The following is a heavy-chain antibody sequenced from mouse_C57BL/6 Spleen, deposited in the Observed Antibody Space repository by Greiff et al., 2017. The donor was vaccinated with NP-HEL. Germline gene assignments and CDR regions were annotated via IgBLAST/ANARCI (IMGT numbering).Heavy chain of an antibody. CDR3: ARGHYGSSPAWFAY. CDR1: GFTFSDYG. CDR2: ISNLAYSI. D-gene: IGHD1-1*01. J-gene: IGHJ3*01. V-gene: IGHV5-15*01. Sequence: EVQGVESGGGLVQPGGSLKLSCAASGFTFSDYGMAWVRQAPRKGPEWVAFISNLAYSIYYADTVTGRFTISRENAKNTLYLEMSSLRSEDTAMYYCARGHYGSSPAWFAYWGQGTLVTVSA.